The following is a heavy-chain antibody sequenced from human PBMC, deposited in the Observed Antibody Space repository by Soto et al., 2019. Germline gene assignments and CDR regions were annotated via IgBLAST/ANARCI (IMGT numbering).Heavy chain of an antibody. V-gene: IGHV1-8*01. CDR3: ARLTHQAVAGHY. CDR1: GYTFTSYD. J-gene: IGHJ4*02. CDR2: MNPNSGNT. Sequence: GASVKVSCKASGYTFTSYDINWVRQATGQGLEWMGWMNPNSGNTGYAQKFQGRVTMTRNTSISTAYMELSRLRSDDTAVYYCARLTHQAVAGHYWGQGTLVTVSS. D-gene: IGHD6-19*01.